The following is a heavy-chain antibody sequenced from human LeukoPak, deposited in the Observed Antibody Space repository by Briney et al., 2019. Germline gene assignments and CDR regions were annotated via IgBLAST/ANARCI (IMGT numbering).Heavy chain of an antibody. CDR1: GFTFSSFA. J-gene: IGHJ5*02. CDR2: SSGSGSNT. Sequence: GGPLRLSRAASGFTFSSFAMSWVRQAPGKGLEWVSASSGSGSNTYSADSVKGRFTISRDNSKNTLHLQMNSLRAEDTAVYYCARDQRYCSGGGCYGWFDPWGQGTLVTVSS. D-gene: IGHD2-15*01. V-gene: IGHV3-23*01. CDR3: ARDQRYCSGGGCYGWFDP.